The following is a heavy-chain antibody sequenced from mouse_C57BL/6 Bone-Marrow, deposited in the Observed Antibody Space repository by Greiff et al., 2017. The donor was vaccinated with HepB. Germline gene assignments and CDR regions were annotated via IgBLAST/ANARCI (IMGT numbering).Heavy chain of an antibody. Sequence: EVHLVESEGGLVQPGSSRKLSCTASGFTFSDYYMAGVRQVPEKGLEGVANINYDGSSTYYLDSLKSRFIISRDNAKNILYLQMSSLKSEDTATYYCARYDYGRNWYFDVWGTGTTVTVSS. J-gene: IGHJ1*03. D-gene: IGHD2-4*01. CDR2: INYDGSST. CDR1: GFTFSDYY. V-gene: IGHV5-16*01. CDR3: ARYDYGRNWYFDV.